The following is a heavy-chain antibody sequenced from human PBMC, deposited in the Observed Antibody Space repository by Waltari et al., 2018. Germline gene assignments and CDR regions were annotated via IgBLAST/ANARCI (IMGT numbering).Heavy chain of an antibody. J-gene: IGHJ3*02. CDR2: MKPNRGNT. Sequence: QVQLVQSGAEVKKPGASVKVSCKASGYTFTSYAMHWVRQATGQGLEWMGWMKPNRGNTGYAKKVQGRVTITRNTSISTAYMELSSLRSEDTAVYYCARGKLLWFRELWVKGGAFDIWGQGTMVTVSS. V-gene: IGHV1-8*03. CDR3: ARGKLLWFRELWVKGGAFDI. D-gene: IGHD3-10*01. CDR1: GYTFTSYA.